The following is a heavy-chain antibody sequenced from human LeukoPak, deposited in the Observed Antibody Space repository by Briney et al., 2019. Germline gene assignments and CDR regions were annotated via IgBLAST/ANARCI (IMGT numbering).Heavy chain of an antibody. D-gene: IGHD2-15*01. CDR2: INPSGGST. V-gene: IGHV1-46*01. Sequence: ASVKVSCKASGYTFTSYYMHWVRQAPGQGLEWMGIINPSGGSTSYAQKFQGRVTMTRDTSTSTVYMELSSRRSEDTAVYYCARDSKVVVAANLFDYWGQGTLVTVSS. CDR1: GYTFTSYY. CDR3: ARDSKVVVAANLFDY. J-gene: IGHJ4*02.